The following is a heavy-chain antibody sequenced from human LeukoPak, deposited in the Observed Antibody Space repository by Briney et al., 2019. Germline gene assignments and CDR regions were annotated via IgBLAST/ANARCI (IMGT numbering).Heavy chain of an antibody. CDR2: IYYSGST. V-gene: IGHV4-39*06. Sequence: GSLRLSCAASGFTFSSYWMSWVRQAPGKGLEWIGSIYYSGSTYYNPSLKSRVTISVDTSKNQFPLKLSSVTAADTAVYYCARAPYYMDVWGKGTTVTVSS. J-gene: IGHJ6*03. CDR3: ARAPYYMDV. CDR1: GFTFSSYW.